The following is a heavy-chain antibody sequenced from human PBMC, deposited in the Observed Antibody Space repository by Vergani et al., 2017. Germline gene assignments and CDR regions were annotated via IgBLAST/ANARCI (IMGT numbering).Heavy chain of an antibody. CDR1: GFSFPGYA. J-gene: IGHJ4*02. CDR2: VSGSSATP. CDR3: TXGSRGYTGYCFDY. Sequence: EVQLLDSGGGLVQPGGSLRLSCEASGFSFPGYAMSWVRQAPGKGLEWVSSVSGSSATPYYADSVKGRFIISRDNSKNTLHLQMNSLRADDTAVYYCTXGSRGYTGYCFDYWGQGTLATVSS. V-gene: IGHV3-23*01. D-gene: IGHD5-12*01.